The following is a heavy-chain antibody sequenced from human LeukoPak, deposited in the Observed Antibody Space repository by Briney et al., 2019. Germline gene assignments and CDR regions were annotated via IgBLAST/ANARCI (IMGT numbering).Heavy chain of an antibody. Sequence: GGSLRLSCAASGFTFSSSAMSWVRQAPGKGLEWVSAISNNGGYTYYAGSVKGRFSISRDNSKNTLYLQMNSLRAEDTALYYCAKKVVVGATSPYSDFQDWGQGTLVTVSS. CDR2: ISNNGGYT. J-gene: IGHJ1*01. CDR3: AKKVVVGATSPYSDFQD. V-gene: IGHV3-23*01. CDR1: GFTFSSSA. D-gene: IGHD1-26*01.